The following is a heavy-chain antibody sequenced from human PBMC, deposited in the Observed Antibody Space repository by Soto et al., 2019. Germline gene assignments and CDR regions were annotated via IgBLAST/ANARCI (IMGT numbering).Heavy chain of an antibody. CDR1: GFTFSSYG. J-gene: IGHJ4*02. V-gene: IGHV3-30*18. D-gene: IGHD3-10*01. CDR3: AKDRPRRGDY. Sequence: GGSLRLSCAASGFTFSSYGTHWVRQAPGRGLEWVAVISYDGSNKYYADSVKGRFTISRDNSKNTLYLQMNSLRAEDTAVYYCAKDRPRRGDYWGQGTLVTVSS. CDR2: ISYDGSNK.